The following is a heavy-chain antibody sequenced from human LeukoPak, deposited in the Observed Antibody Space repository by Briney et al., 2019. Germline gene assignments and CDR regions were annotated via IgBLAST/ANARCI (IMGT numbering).Heavy chain of an antibody. D-gene: IGHD5-12*01. CDR1: GYTLTGYY. J-gene: IGHJ4*02. CDR2: INPNSGGT. V-gene: IGHV1-2*02. CDR3: TRSYDYLFGY. Sequence: GASVKVSCKASGYTLTGYYMHWVRQAPGQGLEWMGWINPNSGGTNCAQKFQGRVTMTRDTSISTAYMELSRLRSDDTAVYYCTRSYDYLFGYWGQGTLVTVYS.